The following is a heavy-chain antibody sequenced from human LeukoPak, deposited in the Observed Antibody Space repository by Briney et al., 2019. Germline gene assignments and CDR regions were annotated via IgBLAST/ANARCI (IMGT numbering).Heavy chain of an antibody. V-gene: IGHV3-7*03. J-gene: IGHJ4*02. Sequence: GGSLRLSCAASGFTFSSYWMNWARQAPGKGLEWVASINHNGNVNYYVDSVKGRFTISRDNAKNSLYLQMSNLRAEDTAVYYCAKEGFDSWGQGTLVTVSS. CDR1: GFTFSSYW. CDR3: AKEGFDS. CDR2: INHNGNVN.